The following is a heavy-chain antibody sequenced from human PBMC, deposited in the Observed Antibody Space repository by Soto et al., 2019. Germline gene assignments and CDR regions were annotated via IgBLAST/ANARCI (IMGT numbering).Heavy chain of an antibody. CDR1: GFTFGSYW. CDR2: INRDGSST. V-gene: IGHV3-74*01. CDR3: ARRGSGSYLFSYYYYMDV. D-gene: IGHD3-10*01. Sequence: GGSLRLSCAASGFTFGSYWMHWVRQAPGKGLVWVSRINRDGSSTSYADSVKGRFTISRDNAKNTLYLQMNSLRAEDTAVYYCARRGSGSYLFSYYYYMDVWGKGTTVTVSS. J-gene: IGHJ6*03.